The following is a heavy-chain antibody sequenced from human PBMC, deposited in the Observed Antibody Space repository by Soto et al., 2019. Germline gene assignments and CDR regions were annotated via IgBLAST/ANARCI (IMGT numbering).Heavy chain of an antibody. CDR2: ISAYNGNT. J-gene: IGHJ4*02. CDR3: ARVPPIVVVVAATRYYFDY. Sequence: ASVKVSCKASGYTFTSYGISWVRQAPGQGLEWMGWISAYNGNTNYAQKLQGRVTMTTDTSTSTAYVELRSLRSDDTAVYYCARVPPIVVVVAATRYYFDYWGQGTLVTVSS. CDR1: GYTFTSYG. V-gene: IGHV1-18*01. D-gene: IGHD2-15*01.